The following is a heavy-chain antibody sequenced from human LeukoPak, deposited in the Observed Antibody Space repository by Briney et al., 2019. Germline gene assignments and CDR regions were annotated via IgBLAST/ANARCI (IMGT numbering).Heavy chain of an antibody. Sequence: PGGSLRLSCATSGMNFSNYWMSWVRQAPGKGLEWVAFIRYDGSNKYYADSVKGRFTISRDNSKNTLYLQMNSLRAEDTAVYYCAKDNGYYYDSSGYGNYFDYWGQGTLVTVSS. CDR1: GMNFSNYW. J-gene: IGHJ4*02. V-gene: IGHV3-30*02. CDR2: IRYDGSNK. CDR3: AKDNGYYYDSSGYGNYFDY. D-gene: IGHD3-22*01.